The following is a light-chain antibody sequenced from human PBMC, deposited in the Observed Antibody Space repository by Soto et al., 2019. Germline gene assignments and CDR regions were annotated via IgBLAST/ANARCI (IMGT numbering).Light chain of an antibody. CDR1: QSISSW. CDR3: QQYNSYSRT. J-gene: IGKJ1*01. CDR2: KAS. V-gene: IGKV1-5*03. Sequence: DIQITQSPSTLSSSVLERFTITCRASQSISSWLAWYQQKPGKAPKLLIYKASSLESGVPSRFSGSGSGTEFTLTISSLQPDDFATYYCQQYNSYSRTFGQGTKVDI.